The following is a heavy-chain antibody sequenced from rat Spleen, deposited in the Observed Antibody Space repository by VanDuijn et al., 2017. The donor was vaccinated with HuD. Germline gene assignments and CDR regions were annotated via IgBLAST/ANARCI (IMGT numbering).Heavy chain of an antibody. CDR2: ISYDGSGT. V-gene: IGHV5-29*01. Sequence: EVQLVESDGGLVQPGRSLKLSCAASGFTFSDYYMAWVRQAPTKGLEWVATISYDGSGTYYRDSVKGRFTISRDNAKSTLYLQMDSLRSEDTATYYCAREGTYYGDYFDYWGQGVMVTVSS. CDR1: GFTFSDYY. CDR3: AREGTYYGDYFDY. J-gene: IGHJ2*01. D-gene: IGHD1-9*01.